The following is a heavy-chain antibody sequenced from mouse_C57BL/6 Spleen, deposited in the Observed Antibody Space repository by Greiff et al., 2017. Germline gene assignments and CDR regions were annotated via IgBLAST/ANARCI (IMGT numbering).Heavy chain of an antibody. D-gene: IGHD4-1*02. CDR3: ARSGNWDGAMDY. V-gene: IGHV1-53*01. CDR1: GYTFTSYW. CDR2: INPSNGGT. Sequence: QVQLQQPGTELVKPGASVKLSCKASGYTFTSYWMHWVKQRPGQGLEWIGNINPSNGGTNYNEKFKSKATLTVDKSSSTAYMQLSSLTSEDSAVYYGARSGNWDGAMDYWGQGTSVTVSS. J-gene: IGHJ4*01.